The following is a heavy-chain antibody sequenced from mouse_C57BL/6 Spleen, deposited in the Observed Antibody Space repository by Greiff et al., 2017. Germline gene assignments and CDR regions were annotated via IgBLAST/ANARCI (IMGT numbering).Heavy chain of an antibody. CDR1: GYTFTDYE. J-gene: IGHJ3*01. CDR2: IDPETGGT. CDR3: TRNGYYTWFAY. D-gene: IGHD2-3*01. V-gene: IGHV1-15*01. Sequence: VQLQQSGAELVRPGASVTLSCKASGYTFTDYEMHWVKQTPVHGLEWIGAIDPETGGTAYNQKFKGKAILTADKSSSTAYMELRRLTSEDSAVYYCTRNGYYTWFAYWGQGTLVTVSA.